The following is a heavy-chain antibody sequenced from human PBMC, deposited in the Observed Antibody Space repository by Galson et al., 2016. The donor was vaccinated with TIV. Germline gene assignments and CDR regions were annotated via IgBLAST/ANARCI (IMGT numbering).Heavy chain of an antibody. CDR2: IDPNSGAT. CDR3: AIGEVVRGLDF. D-gene: IGHD3-10*02. V-gene: IGHV1-2*02. CDR1: GYPFTDSW. Sequence: SVKVSCKASGYPFTDSWMHWVRQAPGEGLEWMGWIDPNSGATLYAQKFQGRVTMTRDTSTITTYVELSRLTSDDTADYYCAIGEVVRGLDFWGQGTLVTVSS. J-gene: IGHJ4*02.